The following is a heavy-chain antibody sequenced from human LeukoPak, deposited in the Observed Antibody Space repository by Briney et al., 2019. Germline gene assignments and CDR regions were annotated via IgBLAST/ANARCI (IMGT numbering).Heavy chain of an antibody. CDR1: GYTFTSYD. V-gene: IGHV1-8*01. Sequence: ASVKVSCKASGYTFTSYDTNWVRQATGQGLEWMGWMNPNSGNTGYAQKFQGRVTMTRNTSISTAYMELSSLRSEDTAVYYCARISSSWYDYYYGMDVWSQGTTVTVSS. CDR3: ARISSSWYDYYYGMDV. D-gene: IGHD6-13*01. CDR2: MNPNSGNT. J-gene: IGHJ6*02.